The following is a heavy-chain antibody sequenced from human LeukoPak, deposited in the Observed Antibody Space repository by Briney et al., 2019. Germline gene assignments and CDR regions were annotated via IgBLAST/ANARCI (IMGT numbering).Heavy chain of an antibody. D-gene: IGHD5-12*01. CDR1: GYTFTGYY. CDR2: INPNSGGT. V-gene: IGHV1-2*04. J-gene: IGHJ4*02. Sequence: ASVKVSCKASGYTFTGYYMHWVRQAPGQGLEWMGWINPNSGGTNYAQKFQGWVTMTRDTSISTAYMELSRLRSDDTAVYYCAREEWSGYDQGPLWYWGQGTLVTVSS. CDR3: AREEWSGYDQGPLWY.